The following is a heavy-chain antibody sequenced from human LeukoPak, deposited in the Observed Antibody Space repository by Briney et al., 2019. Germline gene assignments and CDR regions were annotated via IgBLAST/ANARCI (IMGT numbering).Heavy chain of an antibody. V-gene: IGHV3-7*01. J-gene: IGHJ4*02. D-gene: IGHD3-3*01. CDR1: GFTFSNYW. CDR2: IRKDESEK. Sequence: GGSLRLSCAASGFTFSNYWMSWVGQAAGKGLEGVANIRKDESEKYYVDSVKGRFTISRDNAKNSLYLQMNSLRPEDTAVYYCAKDRGRFLEYLSSSSFDYWGQGTLVTVSS. CDR3: AKDRGRFLEYLSSSSFDY.